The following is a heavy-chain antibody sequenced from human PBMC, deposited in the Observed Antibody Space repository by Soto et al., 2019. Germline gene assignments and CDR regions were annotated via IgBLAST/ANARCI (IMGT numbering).Heavy chain of an antibody. V-gene: IGHV1-3*01. Sequence: ASVKVSCKASGYTFTSYAMHWVRQAPGQRLEWMGWINAGNGNTKYSQKFQGRVTITRDTSASTAYMELSSLRSEDTAVYYCARDSGSYGLFDYWGQGTLVTVSS. CDR1: GYTFTSYA. CDR3: ARDSGSYGLFDY. J-gene: IGHJ4*02. D-gene: IGHD3-10*01. CDR2: INAGNGNT.